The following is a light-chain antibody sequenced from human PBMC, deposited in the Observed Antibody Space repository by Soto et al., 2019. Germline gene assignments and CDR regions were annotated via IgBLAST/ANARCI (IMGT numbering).Light chain of an antibody. J-gene: IGLJ1*01. CDR3: CSYAGSYTYV. Sequence: QSVLTQPRSVSGSPGRSVTISCTGTSSDVGGYTYVSWYQQHPGKAPKLIIYDVTERPSGVPARFSGSKSGNTASLTISGLQAEDEADYYCCSYAGSYTYVFGTGTKLTVL. CDR1: SSDVGGYTY. V-gene: IGLV2-11*01. CDR2: DVT.